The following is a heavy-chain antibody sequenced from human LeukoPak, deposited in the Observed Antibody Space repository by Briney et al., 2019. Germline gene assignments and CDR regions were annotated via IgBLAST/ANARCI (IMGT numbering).Heavy chain of an antibody. D-gene: IGHD5-12*01. CDR2: IIPIFGTA. CDR3: ARAGFSDYLNDY. V-gene: IGHV1-69*13. J-gene: IGHJ4*02. CDR1: GGTFSSYA. Sequence: ASLKVSCKASGGTFSSYAISWVRQAPGQGLEWMGGIIPIFGTANYAQKFQGKVTITVDESTSTVYMELSSLRSEDTAVYYCARAGFSDYLNDYWGQGTLVTVSS.